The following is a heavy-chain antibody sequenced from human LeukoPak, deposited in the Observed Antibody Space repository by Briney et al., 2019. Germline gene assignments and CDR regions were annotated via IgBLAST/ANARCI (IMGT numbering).Heavy chain of an antibody. D-gene: IGHD3-22*01. CDR1: GFTFSSYA. CDR3: AGVRYYYDSSGYYYY. CDR2: ISGSGGST. V-gene: IGHV3-23*01. J-gene: IGHJ4*02. Sequence: GGSLRLSCAASGFTFSSYAMSWVRQAPGKGLEGVSAISGSGGSTYYADSVKGRFTISRDNSKNTLYLQMNSLRAEDTAVYYCAGVRYYYDSSGYYYYWGQGTLVTVSS.